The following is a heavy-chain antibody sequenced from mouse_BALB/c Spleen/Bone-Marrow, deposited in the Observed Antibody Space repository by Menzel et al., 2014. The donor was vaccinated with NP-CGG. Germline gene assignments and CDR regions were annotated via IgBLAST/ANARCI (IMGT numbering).Heavy chain of an antibody. CDR3: ARRWSGAMDY. V-gene: IGHV1-37*01. CDR2: INPYNGAT. J-gene: IGHJ4*01. CDR1: GYSFTACF. Sequence: VQLQQPGPELVKPGASIKISCKASGYSFTACFIHWIKQSHVKSLEWIGRINPYNGATTYNQNFNDKASLTVDKSSSTAYMELHSLTSEDSAVYYCARRWSGAMDYWGQGTSVTVSS. D-gene: IGHD2-3*01.